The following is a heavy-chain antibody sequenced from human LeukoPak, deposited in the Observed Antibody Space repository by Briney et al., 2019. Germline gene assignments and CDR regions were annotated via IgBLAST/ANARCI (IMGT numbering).Heavy chain of an antibody. V-gene: IGHV3-15*01. CDR2: IKSKTDRGTT. CDR3: TSITYYYDTIYFDY. J-gene: IGHJ4*02. D-gene: IGHD3-22*01. Sequence: GGSLRLSCAASGFTFSNAWMSWFRQAPGKGLEWVGRIKSKTDRGTTDYAAPVKGRFTISRDDSKTTLYLQINTLKTEDTAVYYSTSITYYYDTIYFDYWGQGTLVTVSS. CDR1: GFTFSNAW.